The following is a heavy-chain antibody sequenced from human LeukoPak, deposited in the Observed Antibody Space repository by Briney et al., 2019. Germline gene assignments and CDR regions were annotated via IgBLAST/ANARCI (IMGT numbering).Heavy chain of an antibody. Sequence: GGSLRLSCAVSGITLSNYGMSWVRQAPGKGLEWVAGLSGSGGGTNYADSVRGRFTISRDNRKNTLYLQMNSLRAEDTAVYFCAKRGVVIRVILVGFHKEAYYFDSRGQGALVTVSS. J-gene: IGHJ4*02. CDR1: GITLSNYG. CDR2: LSGSGGGT. CDR3: AKRGVVIRVILVGFHKEAYYFDS. D-gene: IGHD3-22*01. V-gene: IGHV3-23*01.